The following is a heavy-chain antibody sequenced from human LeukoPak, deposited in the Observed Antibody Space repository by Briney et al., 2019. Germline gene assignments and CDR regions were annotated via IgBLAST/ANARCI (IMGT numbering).Heavy chain of an antibody. CDR1: GFPFSSYA. Sequence: GGPLRLSCAVSGFPFSSYAMHWVRQAPGKGLEYVSANSSNGGRISYADSVKGRFTISRDNAKNTLYLQMNSLRAEDTAVYYCARAASGRFDYWGQGTLVTVSS. CDR2: NSSNGGRI. D-gene: IGHD1-26*01. CDR3: ARAASGRFDY. V-gene: IGHV3-64*04. J-gene: IGHJ4*02.